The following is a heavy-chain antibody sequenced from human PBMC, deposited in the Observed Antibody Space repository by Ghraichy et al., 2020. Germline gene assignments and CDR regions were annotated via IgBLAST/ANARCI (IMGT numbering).Heavy chain of an antibody. CDR2: IYYSGST. V-gene: IGHV4-59*01. D-gene: IGHD3-10*01. Sequence: PETLSLTCTVSGGSISSYYWSWIRQPPGKGLEWIGYIYYSGSTNYNPSLKSRVTISVDTSKNQFSLKLSSVTAADTAVYYCATLRRGGDAFDIWGQGTMVTVSS. CDR1: GGSISSYY. J-gene: IGHJ3*02. CDR3: ATLRRGGDAFDI.